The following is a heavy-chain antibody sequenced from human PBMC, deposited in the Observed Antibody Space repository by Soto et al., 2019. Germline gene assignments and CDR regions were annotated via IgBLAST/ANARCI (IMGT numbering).Heavy chain of an antibody. D-gene: IGHD3-16*01. CDR3: ARLTSRHWVDY. J-gene: IGHJ4*02. V-gene: IGHV4-39*01. CDR1: GSSISISGYY. CDR2: MYYNVGT. Sequence: PSETLSLTCIVSGSSISISGYYLGWIRQPPGKGLEWIASMYYNVGTYYNPSLKSRVTISVDTSANQFSLKLSSVTAADTAVYYCARLTSRHWVDYWGQGTLVTVSS.